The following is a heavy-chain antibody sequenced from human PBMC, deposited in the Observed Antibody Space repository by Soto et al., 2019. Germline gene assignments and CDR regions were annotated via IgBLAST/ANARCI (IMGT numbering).Heavy chain of an antibody. D-gene: IGHD3-16*01. CDR3: ARLRQGDLYDAFDL. Sequence: QVQLQESGPGLVKPSETLSLTCTVSGVSISSFYWSWIRQPPGKGLEWIGYIYYSGATNSNPSLKSRVTISVDTSKNQFSLRLSSVTAAYTAVYYCARLRQGDLYDAFDLWGQGTMVSVSS. V-gene: IGHV4-59*08. CDR1: GVSISSFY. CDR2: IYYSGAT. J-gene: IGHJ3*01.